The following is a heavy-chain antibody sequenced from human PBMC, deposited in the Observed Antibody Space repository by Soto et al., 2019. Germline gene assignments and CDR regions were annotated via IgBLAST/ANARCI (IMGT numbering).Heavy chain of an antibody. CDR3: AKDQWSYGHYYGMDV. CDR1: GFTFSSYG. V-gene: IGHV3-30*18. CDR2: ISYDGSNK. Sequence: AVSLRLSCAASGFTFSSYGMHWVRQAPGKGLEWVAVISYDGSNKYYADSVKGRFTISRDNSKNTLYLQMNSLRAEDTAVYYCAKDQWSYGHYYGMDVWGQGTTVTVSS. J-gene: IGHJ6*02. D-gene: IGHD5-18*01.